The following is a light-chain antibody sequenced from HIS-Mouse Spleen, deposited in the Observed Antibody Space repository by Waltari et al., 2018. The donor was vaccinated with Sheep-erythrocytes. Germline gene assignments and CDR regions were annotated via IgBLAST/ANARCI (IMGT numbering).Light chain of an antibody. CDR3: SSYAGSNNWV. CDR2: EVS. J-gene: IGLJ3*02. CDR1: SSYGVGYNY. Sequence: QSALTQPPSASGSPGQSVPISSTGTSSYGVGYNYVSCYQQHPGKAPKLMIDEVSKRPSGVPDRFSGSKSGNTASLTVSGLQAEDEADYYCSSYAGSNNWVFGGGTKLTVL. V-gene: IGLV2-8*01.